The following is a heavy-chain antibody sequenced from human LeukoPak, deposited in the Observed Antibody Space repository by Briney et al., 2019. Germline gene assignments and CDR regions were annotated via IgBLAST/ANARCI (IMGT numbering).Heavy chain of an antibody. CDR1: GFTFNNYA. V-gene: IGHV3-23*01. J-gene: IGHJ6*03. CDR2: ISGSGFDT. CDR3: AKRAYYYYMDV. Sequence: GGSLRLSCAASGFTFNNYAMSWVRQAPGKGLEWVSGISGSGFDTYYADSVKGRLTISRDNSKNTLYLQMNSLRAEDTAVYYCAKRAYYYYMDVWGKGTTLTVSS.